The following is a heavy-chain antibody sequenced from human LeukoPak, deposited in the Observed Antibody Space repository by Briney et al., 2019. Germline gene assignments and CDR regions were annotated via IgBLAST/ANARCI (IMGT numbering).Heavy chain of an antibody. D-gene: IGHD2-15*01. CDR3: ATSGPGYYYGMDV. CDR2: INHSGST. V-gene: IGHV4-34*01. Sequence: SETLSLTCAVYGGSFSGYYWSWIRQPPGKGLEWIGEINHSGSTNYNPSLKSRVTISVDTSKNQFSLKLSCVTAADTAVYYCATSGPGYYYGMDVWGQGTMVTVSS. CDR1: GGSFSGYY. J-gene: IGHJ6*02.